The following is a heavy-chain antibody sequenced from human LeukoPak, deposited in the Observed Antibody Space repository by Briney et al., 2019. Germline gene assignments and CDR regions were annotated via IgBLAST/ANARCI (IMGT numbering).Heavy chain of an antibody. CDR1: GYTFTGYY. D-gene: IGHD2-2*01. V-gene: IGHV1-2*02. J-gene: IGHJ4*02. Sequence: ASVTVSFKASGYTFTGYYMHWVRQAPGQGLAWMGWINPNSGGTNYSQKFQGRVTMTRDTSISTVYMELSRLRSDDTAVYYCARARTRTFRDIVVVPAAIGYWGQGTLVTVSS. CDR2: INPNSGGT. CDR3: ARARTRTFRDIVVVPAAIGY.